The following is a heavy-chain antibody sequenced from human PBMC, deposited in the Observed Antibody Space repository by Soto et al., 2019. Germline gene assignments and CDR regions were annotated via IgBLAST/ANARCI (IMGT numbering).Heavy chain of an antibody. CDR2: ISGSGGST. V-gene: IGHV3-23*01. CDR1: GFTFSSYA. J-gene: IGHJ4*02. Sequence: LSLTCAASGFTFSSYAMSWVRQAPGKGLEWVSAISGSGGSTYYADSVKGRFTISRDNSKNTLYLQMNSLRAEDTAVYYCAKDPSQNPYYYFDYWGQGTLVTVSS. CDR3: AKDPSQNPYYYFDY. D-gene: IGHD3-10*01.